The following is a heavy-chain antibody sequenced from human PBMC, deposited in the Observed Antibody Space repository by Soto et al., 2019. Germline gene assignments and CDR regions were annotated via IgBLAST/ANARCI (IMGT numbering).Heavy chain of an antibody. Sequence: EVQWVGSGGGLVQPGGPLGLSCAASGLTVSTNSSSWVGQPPEKGLEWVSVIYSGGSTFYADSVRGRFTISRDNSKNTVNLQMNSLRAEDTAVYYCARDPWAADYWGQGTLVTVSS. D-gene: IGHD3-16*01. V-gene: IGHV3-66*01. CDR2: IYSGGST. CDR1: GLTVSTNS. CDR3: ARDPWAADY. J-gene: IGHJ4*02.